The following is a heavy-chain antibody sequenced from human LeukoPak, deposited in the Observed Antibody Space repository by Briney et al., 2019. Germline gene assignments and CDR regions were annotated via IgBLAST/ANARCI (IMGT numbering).Heavy chain of an antibody. CDR3: AMVIRRPQENY. CDR1: GFTFSSYA. J-gene: IGHJ4*02. V-gene: IGHV3-30-3*01. CDR2: ISYDGSNK. D-gene: IGHD3-22*01. Sequence: GGSLRLSCAASGFTFSSYAMHWVRQAPGKGLEWVAVISYDGSNKYYADSVKGRFTISRDNSKNTLYLQMNSLRAEDTAVYYCAMVIRRPQENYWGQGTLVTVSS.